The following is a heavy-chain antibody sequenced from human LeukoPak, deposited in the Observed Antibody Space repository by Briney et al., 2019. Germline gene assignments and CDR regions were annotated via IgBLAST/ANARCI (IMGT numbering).Heavy chain of an antibody. CDR3: AREPGSSGYLSY. V-gene: IGHV1-69*11. CDR2: IIPILGTA. Sequence: SVKVSCKASGGTFSSYAISWVRQAPGQGLEWMGRIIPILGTANYAQKFQGRVTITTDESTSTAYMELSSLRSEDTAVYYCAREPGSSGYLSYWGQGTLVTVSS. J-gene: IGHJ4*02. D-gene: IGHD3-22*01. CDR1: GGTFSSYA.